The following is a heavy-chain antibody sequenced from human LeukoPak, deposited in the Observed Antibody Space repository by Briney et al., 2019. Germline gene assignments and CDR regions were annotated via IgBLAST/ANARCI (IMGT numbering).Heavy chain of an antibody. CDR3: ARARLYYYDSSGYSFWFDP. CDR1: GGSISSYY. CDR2: IYTSGST. D-gene: IGHD3-22*01. Sequence: SETLSLTCTVSGGSISSYYWSWIRQPAGKGLEWIGRIYTSGSTSYNPSLKSRVTMSVDTSKNQFSLKLSSVTAADTAVYYCARARLYYYDSSGYSFWFDPWGQGTLVTVSS. J-gene: IGHJ5*02. V-gene: IGHV4-4*07.